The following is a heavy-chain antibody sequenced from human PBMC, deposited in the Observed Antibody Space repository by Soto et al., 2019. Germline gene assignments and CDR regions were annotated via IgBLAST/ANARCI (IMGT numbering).Heavy chain of an antibody. CDR3: ARTSYSSSWYYFDY. J-gene: IGHJ4*02. V-gene: IGHV4-34*01. Sequence: QVQLQQWGAGLLKPSETLSLTCAVYGGSFSGYYWSWIRQPPGKGLEWIGEINHSGSTNYIPSLKSRVTISVDTSKNQFSLKLSYVTAADTAVYYCARTSYSSSWYYFDYWGQGTLVTVSS. D-gene: IGHD6-13*01. CDR1: GGSFSGYY. CDR2: INHSGST.